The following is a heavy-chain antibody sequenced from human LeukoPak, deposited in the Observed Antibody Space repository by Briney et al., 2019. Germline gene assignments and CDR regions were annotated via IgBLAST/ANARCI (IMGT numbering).Heavy chain of an antibody. Sequence: GGSLRLSCAASGFTFSSYGMSWVRQAPGKGLEWVSAISGSGGSTYYADSVKGRFTISRGNSKNTLYLQMNSLRAEDTAVYYCAKMITFGGVIVTGGDYWGQGTLVTVSS. CDR2: ISGSGGST. V-gene: IGHV3-23*01. CDR1: GFTFSSYG. J-gene: IGHJ4*02. CDR3: AKMITFGGVIVTGGDY. D-gene: IGHD3-16*02.